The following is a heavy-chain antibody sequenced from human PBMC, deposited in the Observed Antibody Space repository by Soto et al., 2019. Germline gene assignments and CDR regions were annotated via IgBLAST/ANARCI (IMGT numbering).Heavy chain of an antibody. Sequence: PSETLSLTCAVSGGSFTSNNWWTWDRQPPGQGLEWIGEIYRTGSTNYNPSLKSRVTISLDKSENKFSLKVTSLTAADTAVYYCASRDPGTSVDYWGQGTLVTVSS. CDR2: IYRTGST. CDR1: GGSFTSNNW. V-gene: IGHV4-4*02. CDR3: ASRDPGTSVDY. D-gene: IGHD1-7*01. J-gene: IGHJ4*02.